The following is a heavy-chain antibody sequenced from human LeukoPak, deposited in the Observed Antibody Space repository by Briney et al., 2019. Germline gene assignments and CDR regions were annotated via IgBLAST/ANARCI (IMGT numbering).Heavy chain of an antibody. Sequence: PSETLSLTCAVYGGSFSGYYWSWIRQPPGKGLEWIGSFYYSGSTYYNPSLKSRVTILVDASKNQFSLRLSSVTAADTAIYYCARGDTSGPPDYWGQGTLVTVSS. D-gene: IGHD3-22*01. J-gene: IGHJ4*02. CDR1: GGSFSGYY. CDR2: FYYSGST. V-gene: IGHV4-34*01. CDR3: ARGDTSGPPDY.